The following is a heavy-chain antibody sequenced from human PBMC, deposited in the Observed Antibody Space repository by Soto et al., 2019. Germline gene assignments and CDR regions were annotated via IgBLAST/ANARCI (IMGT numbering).Heavy chain of an antibody. CDR1: GFSFSTYS. D-gene: IGHD4-17*01. CDR2: LSGGGSNT. V-gene: IGHV3-23*01. CDR3: ARWDGYGDV. J-gene: IGHJ4*02. Sequence: GGSLRLSCAASGFSFSTYSMAWVRQTPGKGLAWVSGLSGGGSNTFYADSVQGRFTISVDNSKNTVYLQMNSLRVEDTAVYYCARWDGYGDVWGQGTLVTVSS.